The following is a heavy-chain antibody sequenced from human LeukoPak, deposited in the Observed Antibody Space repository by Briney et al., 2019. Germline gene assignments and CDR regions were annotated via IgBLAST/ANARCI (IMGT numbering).Heavy chain of an antibody. D-gene: IGHD5-18*01. V-gene: IGHV1-69*06. CDR2: IIPIFGTA. CDR3: ALGGRIQLWFRWFDP. Sequence: ASVKVSCKASGGTFSSYAISWVRQAPGHGLEWMGGIIPIFGTANYAQKFQGRVTITADKSTSTAYMELSSLRSEDTAVYYCALGGRIQLWFRWFDPWGQGTLVTVSS. J-gene: IGHJ5*02. CDR1: GGTFSSYA.